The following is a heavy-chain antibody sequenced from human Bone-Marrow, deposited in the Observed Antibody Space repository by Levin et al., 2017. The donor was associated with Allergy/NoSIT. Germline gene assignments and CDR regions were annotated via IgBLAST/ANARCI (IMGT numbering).Heavy chain of an antibody. J-gene: IGHJ5*02. V-gene: IGHV4-61*01. Sequence: PSETLSLTCTVSGGSVSSGSYYWSWIRQPPGKGLEWIGYIYYSGSTNYNPSLKSRVTISVDTSKNQFSLKLSSVTAADTAVYYCARRGDWFDPWGQGTLVTVSS. CDR2: IYYSGST. CDR3: ARRGDWFDP. CDR1: GGSVSSGSYY. D-gene: IGHD3-10*01.